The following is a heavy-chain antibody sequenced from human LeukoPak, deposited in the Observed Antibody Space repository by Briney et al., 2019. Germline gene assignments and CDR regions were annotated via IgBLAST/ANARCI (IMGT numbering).Heavy chain of an antibody. Sequence: SETLSLTCTVSGGSISSGDYYWGWLRQPPGKGLEWLGYIYYSGSTYYNPSLKSRVTISVDTSKNQFSLKLSSVTAADTAVYYCARTYYYGSGSYYSPLFDYWGQGTLVTVSS. D-gene: IGHD3-10*01. CDR1: GGSISSGDYY. CDR3: ARTYYYGSGSYYSPLFDY. V-gene: IGHV4-30-4*01. J-gene: IGHJ4*02. CDR2: IYYSGST.